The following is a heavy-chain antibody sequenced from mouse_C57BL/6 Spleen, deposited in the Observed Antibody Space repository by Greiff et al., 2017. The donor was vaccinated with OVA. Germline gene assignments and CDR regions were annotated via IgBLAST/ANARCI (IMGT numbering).Heavy chain of an antibody. CDR1: GFSFNTYA. D-gene: IGHD4-1*01. V-gene: IGHV10-1*01. CDR3: VRQTGTGYFDY. Sequence: DVKLQESGGGLVQPKGSLKLSCAASGFSFNTYAMNWVRQAPGKGLEWVARIRSKSNNYATYYADSVKDRFTISSDDSESMLYLQMNNLKTEDTARYYCVRQTGTGYFDYWGQGTTLTVSS. CDR2: IRSKSNNYAT. J-gene: IGHJ2*01.